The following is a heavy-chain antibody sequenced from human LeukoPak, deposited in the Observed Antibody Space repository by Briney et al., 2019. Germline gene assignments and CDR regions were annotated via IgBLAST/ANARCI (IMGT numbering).Heavy chain of an antibody. D-gene: IGHD2-2*01. J-gene: IGHJ4*02. CDR2: INPNSDGA. V-gene: IGHV1-2*02. CDR3: ARLVLGLGGYAVDY. CDR1: GYTFTGYY. Sequence: GASVKLSCKASGYTFTGYYMHWVRQPPGQGLEWMGGINPNSDGANYAQKFQVRVTMTRDTSISTAYMELSRMRSDDTAVYYCARLVLGLGGYAVDYWGQGTLVTVSS.